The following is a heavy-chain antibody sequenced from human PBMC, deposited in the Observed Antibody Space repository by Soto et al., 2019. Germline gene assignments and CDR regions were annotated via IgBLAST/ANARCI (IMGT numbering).Heavy chain of an antibody. D-gene: IGHD1-26*01. CDR1: GYTFIGYY. V-gene: IGHV1-2*02. CDR3: ARVSIPGRIVGASGALDP. J-gene: IGHJ5*02. Sequence: ASVKVSCKASGYTFIGYYLHWERQAPGQWLKWLGWIDGQSGVSEYAQRCQGRIAMTRVAPTKTGYMELSYLRSDDTSIFFCARVSIPGRIVGASGALDPWGHGTLVSPSS. CDR2: IDGQSGVS.